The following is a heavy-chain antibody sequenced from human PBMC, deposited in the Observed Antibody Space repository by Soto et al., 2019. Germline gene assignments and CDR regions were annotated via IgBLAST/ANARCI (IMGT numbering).Heavy chain of an antibody. CDR3: ARDRYSSGWGDAFDI. J-gene: IGHJ3*02. D-gene: IGHD6-19*01. CDR2: VSYDGSYI. V-gene: IGHV3-30-3*01. Sequence: QVQVVESGGGVVQPGRSLRLSCAVSGITFSSYAFHWVRQVPGKGLEWVAIVSYDGSYISYTDSVRGRFTISRDNSKNTLYLQMNSLRPEDTAVYYCARDRYSSGWGDAFDIWGQGTMVTVSS. CDR1: GITFSSYA.